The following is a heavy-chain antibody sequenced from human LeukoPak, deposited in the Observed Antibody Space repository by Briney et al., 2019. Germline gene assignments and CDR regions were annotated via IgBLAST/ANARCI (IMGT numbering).Heavy chain of an antibody. V-gene: IGHV3-23*01. Sequence: GGSLRLSCVASGFTFSSYGMTWVRQAPGKGPEWVSVISSSAGSTYYADSVKGRFTISRDNAKNSLYLQMNSLRAEDTAVYYCARACSGGSCTDYWGQGTLVTVSS. J-gene: IGHJ4*02. CDR1: GFTFSSYG. CDR3: ARACSGGSCTDY. CDR2: ISSSAGST. D-gene: IGHD2-15*01.